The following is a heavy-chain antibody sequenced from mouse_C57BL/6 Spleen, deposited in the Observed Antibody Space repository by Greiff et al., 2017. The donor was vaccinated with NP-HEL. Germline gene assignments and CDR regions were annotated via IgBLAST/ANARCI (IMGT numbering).Heavy chain of an antibody. V-gene: IGHV1-69*01. CDR1: GYTFTSYW. D-gene: IGHD1-1*01. Sequence: VQLQQSGAELVMPGASVKLSCKASGYTFTSYWMHWVKQRPGQGLEWIGEIDPSDSYTNYNQKFKGKSTLTVDKSSSTAYMQLSSLTSEDSAVYYCARQYGSSPFDYWGQGTTLTVSS. CDR2: IDPSDSYT. CDR3: ARQYGSSPFDY. J-gene: IGHJ2*01.